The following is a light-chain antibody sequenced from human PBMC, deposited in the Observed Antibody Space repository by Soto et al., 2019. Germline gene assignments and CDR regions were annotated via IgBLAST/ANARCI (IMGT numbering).Light chain of an antibody. CDR3: QQYNSSPLT. Sequence: DIQMTQSPSTLYASVGDRVTITCRASQSIGASLAWFQQKPGKAPNLLIYKASSLESGVTSRFSGSASGTEFTLTISTLQPDDFATYYCQQYNSSPLTFVGGTKVEIK. CDR1: QSIGAS. V-gene: IGKV1-5*03. CDR2: KAS. J-gene: IGKJ4*01.